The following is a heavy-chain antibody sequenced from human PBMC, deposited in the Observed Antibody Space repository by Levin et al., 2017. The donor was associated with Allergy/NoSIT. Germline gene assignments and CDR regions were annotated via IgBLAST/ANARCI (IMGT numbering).Heavy chain of an antibody. CDR2: TYYRSKWFN. D-gene: IGHD2-21*02. CDR3: ARGWGLDF. CDR1: GDRVSSNDAA. Sequence: SQTLSLTCAISGDRVSSNDAAWNWIRQSPSRGLEWLGRTYYRSKWFNDYSESVQSRLTINADTSKNQFSLHLNSVTPEDTAVYSCARGWGLDFWGQGTLVTVSA. V-gene: IGHV6-1*01. J-gene: IGHJ4*02.